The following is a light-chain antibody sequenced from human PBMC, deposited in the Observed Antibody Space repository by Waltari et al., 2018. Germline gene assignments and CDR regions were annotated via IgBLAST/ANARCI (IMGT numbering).Light chain of an antibody. CDR1: SRDVGSYTR. V-gene: IGLV2-18*02. J-gene: IGLJ3*02. CDR2: EVT. CDR3: NSFTSGNTWV. Sequence: QSALTQPPSVSGSPGQSVTLPCTGASRDVGSYTRVSWYQQPPGTVPKPSIYEVTNRPSGVPDRFSGSKSGNTASLTISGLQAEDEGDYYCNSFTSGNTWVFGGGTKLTVL.